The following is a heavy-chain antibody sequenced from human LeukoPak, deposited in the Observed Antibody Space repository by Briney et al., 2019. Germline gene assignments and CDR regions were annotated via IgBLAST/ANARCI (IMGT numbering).Heavy chain of an antibody. V-gene: IGHV1-69*13. CDR3: ARMRNRKWGMGDDFWSGFDY. Sequence: GASVKVSCKASGGTFSSYAISWVRQAPGQGLERMGGINPIFGTANYAQKFQGRVTITADESTSTAYMELSSLRSEDTAVYYCARMRNRKWGMGDDFWSGFDYWGQGTLVTVSS. J-gene: IGHJ4*02. D-gene: IGHD3-3*01. CDR1: GGTFSSYA. CDR2: INPIFGTA.